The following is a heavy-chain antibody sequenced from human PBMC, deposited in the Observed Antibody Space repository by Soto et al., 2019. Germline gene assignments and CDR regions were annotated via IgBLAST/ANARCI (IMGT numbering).Heavy chain of an antibody. J-gene: IGHJ5*02. CDR2: IYWDDDK. V-gene: IGHV2-5*02. CDR3: AHKRKWLRLRGFDP. D-gene: IGHD5-12*01. CDR1: GFSLSTSGVG. Sequence: QITLKESGPTLVKPTQTLTLTCTFSGFSLSTSGVGVGWIRQPPGKALEWLALIYWDDDKRYSPSLKSRLTITKDTSKNQVVLTMTNMDPVDTATYYCAHKRKWLRLRGFDPWGQGTPVTVSS.